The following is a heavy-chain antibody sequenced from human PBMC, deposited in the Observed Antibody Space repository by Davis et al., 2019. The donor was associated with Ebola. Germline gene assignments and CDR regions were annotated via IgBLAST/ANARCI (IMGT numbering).Heavy chain of an antibody. D-gene: IGHD2-21*02. J-gene: IGHJ6*02. V-gene: IGHV3-21*01. Sequence: PGGSLRLSCAASGFTFSTYSMNWVRQAPGKGLEWVSSITSSSSYIYYADSFKGRFTISRDNARNSLYLQMNSLRAEDTAVYYCARVYCGGDCEPSDGMDVWGQGTTVIVSS. CDR3: ARVYCGGDCEPSDGMDV. CDR1: GFTFSTYS. CDR2: ITSSSSYI.